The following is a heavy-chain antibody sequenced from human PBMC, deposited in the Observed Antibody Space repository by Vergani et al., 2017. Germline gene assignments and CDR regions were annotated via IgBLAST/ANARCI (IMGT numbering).Heavy chain of an antibody. V-gene: IGHV3-66*02. CDR2: IYSGGST. CDR1: GFTVSSNY. D-gene: IGHD3-10*01. CDR3: ARDPPMVRGVRLGAFDI. J-gene: IGHJ3*02. Sequence: EVQLVESGGGLVQPGGSLRLSCAASGFTVSSNYMSWVRQAPGKGLEWVSVIYSGGSTYYADSVKGRFTISSDNSKNTLYLQMHSLRAEDTAVYDCARDPPMVRGVRLGAFDIWGQGTMVTVSS.